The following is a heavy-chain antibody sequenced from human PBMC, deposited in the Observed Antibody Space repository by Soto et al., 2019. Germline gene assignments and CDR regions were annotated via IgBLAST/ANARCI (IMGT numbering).Heavy chain of an antibody. J-gene: IGHJ6*02. CDR1: GFTFSSYA. CDR2: ISGSGGST. Sequence: PGGSLRLSCAPSGFTFSSYAMIWVPQSPGQGLEWVSAISGSGGSTYYADSVKGRFTISRDNSKNTLYLQMNSLRAEDTAVYYCANGNGARQYYYYGMDVWGQGTTVTVSS. CDR3: ANGNGARQYYYYGMDV. D-gene: IGHD6-6*01. V-gene: IGHV3-23*01.